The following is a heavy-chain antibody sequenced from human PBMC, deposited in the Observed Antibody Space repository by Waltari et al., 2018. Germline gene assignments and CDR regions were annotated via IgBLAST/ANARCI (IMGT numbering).Heavy chain of an antibody. CDR2: IYHSGST. V-gene: IGHV4-38-2*01. D-gene: IGHD3-10*01. CDR1: GYSISSGYY. J-gene: IGHJ6*02. CDR3: ARHAYYYGSGSYYISYYYYGMDV. Sequence: QVQLQESGPGLVKPSETLSLTCAVSGYSISSGYYWGWIRQPPGKGLEWIGSIYHSGSTYYNPSLKSRVTISVDTSKNQFSLKLSSVTAADTAVYYCARHAYYYGSGSYYISYYYYGMDVWGQGTTVTVSS.